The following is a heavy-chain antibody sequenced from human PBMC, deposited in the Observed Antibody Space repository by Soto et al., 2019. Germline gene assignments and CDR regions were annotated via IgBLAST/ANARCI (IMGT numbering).Heavy chain of an antibody. CDR3: AKDFPRYSNSYMDV. J-gene: IGHJ6*03. V-gene: IGHV3-9*01. D-gene: IGHD4-4*01. Sequence: ESGGGLVQPGRSLRLSCAASGFPFDDYAMHWVRQAPGKGLEWVSGISWNSGSIGYADSVKGRFTISRHNTKNSLYLQMNSLRAEDTALYYCAKDFPRYSNSYMDVWGKGTTVTVSS. CDR1: GFPFDDYA. CDR2: ISWNSGSI.